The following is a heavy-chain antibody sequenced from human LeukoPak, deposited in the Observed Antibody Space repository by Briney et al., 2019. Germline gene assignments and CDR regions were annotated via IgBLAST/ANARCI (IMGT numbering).Heavy chain of an antibody. CDR1: GFTFADYA. J-gene: IGHJ4*02. D-gene: IGHD6-13*01. Sequence: PRGSLRLSCAASGFTFADYAMHWVRQAPGKRLEWVSLISGDGGSTYYEDSVKGRFTISRDNSKNSLYLQMNGLRTEDTDLYYCAKDILQQLVQGDYWGQGTLVTVSS. CDR3: AKDILQQLVQGDY. CDR2: ISGDGGST. V-gene: IGHV3-43*02.